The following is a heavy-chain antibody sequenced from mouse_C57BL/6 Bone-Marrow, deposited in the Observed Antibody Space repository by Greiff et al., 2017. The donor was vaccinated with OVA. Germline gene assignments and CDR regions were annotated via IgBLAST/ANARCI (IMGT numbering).Heavy chain of an antibody. V-gene: IGHV1-69*01. CDR1: GYTFTSYW. J-gene: IGHJ4*01. Sequence: QVQLQQPGAELVMPGASVKLSCKASGYTFTSYWMHWVKQRPGQGLEWIGEIDPSDSYTNYNQKFKGKSTLTVDKSSSTAYMQLSSLTSEDSAVYYGARWGYGSSYAMDYWGQGTSVTVSS. CDR3: ARWGYGSSYAMDY. CDR2: IDPSDSYT. D-gene: IGHD1-1*01.